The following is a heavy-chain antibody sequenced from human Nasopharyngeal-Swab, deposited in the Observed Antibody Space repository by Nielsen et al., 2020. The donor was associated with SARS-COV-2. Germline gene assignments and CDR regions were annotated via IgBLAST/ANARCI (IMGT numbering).Heavy chain of an antibody. V-gene: IGHV7-4-1*02. J-gene: IGHJ4*02. CDR3: ARARDCTAGHCYSDY. CDR2: INTDTGNP. CDR1: GYTFDDYA. D-gene: IGHD2-8*02. Sequence: ASVKVSCKASGYTFDDYAMSWVRQAPGQGLEWMGWINTDTGNPTYALGFAGRFVFSFDTSARTAYLQISSLKAEDTAVYFCARARDCTAGHCYSDYWGQGTLVTVSS.